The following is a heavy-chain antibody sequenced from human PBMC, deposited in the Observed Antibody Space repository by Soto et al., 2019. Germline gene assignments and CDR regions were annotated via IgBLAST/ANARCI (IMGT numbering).Heavy chain of an antibody. J-gene: IGHJ5*02. CDR1: GYTFTSYY. CDR3: ARGRISSSPGGWFDP. D-gene: IGHD6-6*01. CDR2: INPSGGST. Sequence: QVQLVQSGAEVKKPGASVKVSCKASGYTFTSYYMHWVRQAPGQGLEWMGIINPSGGSTSYAQKYQGRATMTRDTSTSTVYMELSSLRSEDTAVYYCARGRISSSPGGWFDPWGQGTLVTVSS. V-gene: IGHV1-46*01.